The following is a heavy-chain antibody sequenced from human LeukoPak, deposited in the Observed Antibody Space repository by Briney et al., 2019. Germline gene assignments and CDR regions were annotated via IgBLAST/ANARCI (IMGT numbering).Heavy chain of an antibody. CDR1: GFSFGTHW. Sequence: GGSLRLSCAASGFSFGTHWMAWVRQPPGAGPEWVANMKQDETETYYADAVRGRFTITRDNAKNSLYLQMDNLRGEDTAVYYCARDSGDRPQAVGYFFDYWGQGSLVTVSS. J-gene: IGHJ4*02. CDR2: MKQDETET. CDR3: ARDSGDRPQAVGYFFDY. V-gene: IGHV3-7*01. D-gene: IGHD7-27*01.